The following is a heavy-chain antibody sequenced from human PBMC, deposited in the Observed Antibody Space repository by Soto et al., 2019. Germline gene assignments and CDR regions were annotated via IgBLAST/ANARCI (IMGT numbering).Heavy chain of an antibody. CDR3: ARGSFSSSSSWFDP. J-gene: IGHJ5*02. Sequence: SETLSLTCTLSGGSISSGGYYWIWIRQHPGKVLDCIGYIYYSGKTYYNPSLHSRVSIAVDTSENQFSQKLTSVTAADTSVYYCARGSFSSSSSWFDPWGRGTLVAVSS. CDR2: IYYSGKT. D-gene: IGHD6-6*01. V-gene: IGHV4-31*02. CDR1: GGSISSGGYY.